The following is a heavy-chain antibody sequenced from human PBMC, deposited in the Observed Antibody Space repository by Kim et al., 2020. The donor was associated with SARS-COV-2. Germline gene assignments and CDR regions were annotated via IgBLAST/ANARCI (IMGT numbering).Heavy chain of an antibody. CDR2: YSRST. D-gene: IGHD3-22*01. V-gene: IGHV4-31*02. CDR3: AREIGLS. Sequence: YSRSTYCYPSLERRVTISVDTSKNQFSLKLSSVTAADTGVYYCAREIGLSWGQGTLVTVSS. J-gene: IGHJ4*02.